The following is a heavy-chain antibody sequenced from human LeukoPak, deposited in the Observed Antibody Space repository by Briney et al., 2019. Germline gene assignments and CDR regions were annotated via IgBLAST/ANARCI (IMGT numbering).Heavy chain of an antibody. Sequence: GGSLRLSCAASGFTFSSYSMNWVRQAPGKGLEWVSYIISSSSTIYYADSVKGRFTISRDNAKNSLYLQMNSLRAEDTAVYYCAGIIPAHWGQGTMVTVSS. CDR3: AGIIPAH. V-gene: IGHV3-48*01. CDR1: GFTFSSYS. CDR2: IISSSSTI. J-gene: IGHJ3*01.